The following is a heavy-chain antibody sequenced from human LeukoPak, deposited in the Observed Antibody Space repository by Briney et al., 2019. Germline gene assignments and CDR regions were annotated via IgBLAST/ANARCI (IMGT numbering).Heavy chain of an antibody. CDR3: AKGIIGVPAADAFDI. CDR1: GFTFSSYA. Sequence: RAGGSLRLSCAASGFTFSSYAMSWVRQAPGKGLEWVSAISGSGGSTYFADSVKGRFTISRDNSKNTLYLQMNSLRAEDTALYYCAKGIIGVPAADAFDIWGQGTMVTVSS. D-gene: IGHD2-2*01. V-gene: IGHV3-23*01. J-gene: IGHJ3*02. CDR2: ISGSGGST.